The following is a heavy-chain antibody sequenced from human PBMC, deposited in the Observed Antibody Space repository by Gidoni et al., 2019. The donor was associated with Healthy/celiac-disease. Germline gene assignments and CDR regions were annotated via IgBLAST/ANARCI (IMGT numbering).Heavy chain of an antibody. Sequence: QLQLQESGPGLVKLSETLSLTCTVSGGSISSSSYYWGWIRQPPGKGLEWIGSIYYSGSTYYNPSLKSRVTISVDTSKNQFSLKLSSVTAADTAVYYCARPRVSGGGYFDYWGQGTLVTVSS. CDR3: ARPRVSGGGYFDY. J-gene: IGHJ4*02. V-gene: IGHV4-39*01. CDR2: IYYSGST. CDR1: GGSISSSSYY. D-gene: IGHD2-21*01.